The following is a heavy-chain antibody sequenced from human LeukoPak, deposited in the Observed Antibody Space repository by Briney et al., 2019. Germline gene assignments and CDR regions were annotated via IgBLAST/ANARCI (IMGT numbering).Heavy chain of an antibody. CDR1: GFSFSSYA. J-gene: IGHJ4*02. CDR2: ISGSGGST. Sequence: GGSLRLSCAVSGFSFSSYAMSWVRQAPGKGLEWVSAISGSGGSTYYADSVKGRSTISRDNSKNTLFLQMNSLRAEDTAVYYCAKGVYYYDSSGYYYTYHFDYWGQGTLVTVSS. CDR3: AKGVYYYDSSGYYYTYHFDY. V-gene: IGHV3-23*01. D-gene: IGHD3-22*01.